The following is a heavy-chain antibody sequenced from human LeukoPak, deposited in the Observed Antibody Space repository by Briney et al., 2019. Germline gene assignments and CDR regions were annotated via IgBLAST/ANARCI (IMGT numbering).Heavy chain of an antibody. J-gene: IGHJ4*02. CDR2: IYYSGST. CDR1: GGSISSGGYY. Sequence: PSQTLSLTCTVSGGSISSGGYYWSWIRQHPGKGLEWIGYIYYSGSTYYNPSLKSRVTISVVTSKNQFSLKLSSVTAADTAVYYCARDSSSGLDYWGQGTLVTVSS. CDR3: ARDSSSGLDY. D-gene: IGHD6-13*01. V-gene: IGHV4-31*03.